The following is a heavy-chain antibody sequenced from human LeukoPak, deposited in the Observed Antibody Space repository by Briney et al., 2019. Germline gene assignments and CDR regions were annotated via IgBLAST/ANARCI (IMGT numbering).Heavy chain of an antibody. V-gene: IGHV1-18*04. J-gene: IGHJ4*02. CDR3: ARDPSNTSGWSPYFDY. Sequence: XKASGYTYTNHGITWVRQAPGQGLEWMGWISAYNRDTKYAQNFQGRVTLITESSTNTAYMELRSLRSDDTAVYYCARDPSNTSGWSPYFDYWGQGTLVTVSA. D-gene: IGHD6-13*01. CDR2: ISAYNRDT. CDR1: GYTYTNHG.